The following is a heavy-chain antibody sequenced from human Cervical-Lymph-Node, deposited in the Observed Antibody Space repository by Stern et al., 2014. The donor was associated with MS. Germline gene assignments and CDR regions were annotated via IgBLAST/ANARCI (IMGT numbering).Heavy chain of an antibody. D-gene: IGHD3-10*02. J-gene: IGHJ4*02. CDR1: GDSLSSYF. V-gene: IGHV4-59*07. CDR2: VHYRGGP. CDR3: TRVFGGFADY. Sequence: QVQLVESGPGLVKPSDTLSLICTVTGDSLSSYFWGWIRQPPGTGLEWIGNVHYRGGPNYNPYLNTGVAILFDTSKTQFSLSLTSVTAADTAVYFCTRVFGGFADYWGQGTLVTVSS.